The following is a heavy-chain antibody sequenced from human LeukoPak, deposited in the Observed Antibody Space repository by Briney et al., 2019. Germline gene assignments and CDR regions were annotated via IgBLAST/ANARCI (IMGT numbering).Heavy chain of an antibody. Sequence: SGGSLRLSCAASGFTFSNAWMSWVRQAPGKGLEWVGRIKSKTDGGTTDYAAPVKGRFTISRDDSKNTLYLQMNSLKTEDTAVYYCTADFYDSSGYYIDYWGQGTLVTVSS. D-gene: IGHD3-22*01. CDR3: TADFYDSSGYYIDY. CDR2: IKSKTDGGTT. V-gene: IGHV3-15*01. CDR1: GFTFSNAW. J-gene: IGHJ4*02.